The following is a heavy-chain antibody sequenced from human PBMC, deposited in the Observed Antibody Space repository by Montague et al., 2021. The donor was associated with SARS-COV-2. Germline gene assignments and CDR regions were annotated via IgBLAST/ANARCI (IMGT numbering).Heavy chain of an antibody. CDR2: FDHSGNT. CDR3: AREFRIELWQTNWYFGL. D-gene: IGHD3-16*01. CDR1: GGSISGHY. J-gene: IGHJ2*01. Sequence: SETLSLTCSVSGGSISGHYWSWIRQPPGKGLEWIGNFDHSGNTKYNPSLKSRATISVDTSKNQFALRLSSVTAADTAVYYCAREFRIELWQTNWYFGLWGRGTPVTVSS. V-gene: IGHV4-59*11.